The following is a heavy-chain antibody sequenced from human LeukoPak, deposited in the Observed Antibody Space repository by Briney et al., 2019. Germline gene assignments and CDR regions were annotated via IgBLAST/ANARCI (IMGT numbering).Heavy chain of an antibody. V-gene: IGHV3-9*01. Sequence: PGGSPRLSCAASGFTFDDYAMHWVRQAPGKGLEWVSGISWNSGSIGYADSVKGRFTISRDNSKNTLYLQMNSLRAEDTAVYYCAKDPSGYYGSGDAFDIWGQGTMVTVSS. CDR2: ISWNSGSI. D-gene: IGHD3-10*01. CDR3: AKDPSGYYGSGDAFDI. CDR1: GFTFDDYA. J-gene: IGHJ3*02.